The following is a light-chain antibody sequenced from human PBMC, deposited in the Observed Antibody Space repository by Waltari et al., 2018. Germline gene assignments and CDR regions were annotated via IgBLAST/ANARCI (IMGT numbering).Light chain of an antibody. CDR2: KAS. CDR3: QQYDTYST. V-gene: IGKV1-5*03. J-gene: IGKJ1*01. Sequence: DIQMTQSPPTLFASVGDRVPITCRASQTIGRWLAWYQQKPGQRPKLLIHKASTLETGVPSRFSGSRSDTEFTLTISSLQPDDFATYYCQQYDTYSTFGQGTKVEVK. CDR1: QTIGRW.